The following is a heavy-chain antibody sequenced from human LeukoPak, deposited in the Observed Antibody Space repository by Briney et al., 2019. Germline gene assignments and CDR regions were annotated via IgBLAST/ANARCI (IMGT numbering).Heavy chain of an antibody. CDR2: IYYSGST. J-gene: IGHJ4*02. CDR3: ASGVGSPEVWY. CDR1: GDSISTYL. D-gene: IGHD1-26*01. Sequence: SETLSLTCTVSGDSISTYLWSWIRQPPGKGLEWIGYIYYSGSTNYNPSLKSRVTISVDTSKNQFSLKLSSVTAADTAVYYCASGVGSPEVWYWGQGTLVTVSS. V-gene: IGHV4-59*01.